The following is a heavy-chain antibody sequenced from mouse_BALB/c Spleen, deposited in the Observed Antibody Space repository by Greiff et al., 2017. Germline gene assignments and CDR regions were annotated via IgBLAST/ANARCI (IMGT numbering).Heavy chain of an antibody. V-gene: IGHV3-6*02. J-gene: IGHJ4*01. D-gene: IGHD2-14*01. CDR3: ARSGYDGMDY. CDR1: GYSITSGYY. CDR2: ISYDGSN. Sequence: VQLQQSGPGLVKPSQSLSLTCSVTGYSITSGYYWNWIRQFPGNKLEWMGYISYDGSNNYNPSLKNRISITRDTSKNQFFLKLNSVTTEDTATYYCARSGYDGMDYWGQGTSVTVSS.